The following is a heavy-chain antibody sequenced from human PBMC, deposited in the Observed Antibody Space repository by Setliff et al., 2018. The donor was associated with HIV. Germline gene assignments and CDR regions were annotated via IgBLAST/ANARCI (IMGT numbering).Heavy chain of an antibody. V-gene: IGHV5-51*01. J-gene: IGHJ6*03. CDR2: FYPGDFDT. Sequence: GESLKISCKGFGYSFTDFWIGWVRQMPGKGLEWMGIFYPGDFDTKYSPSFEGQVTMSGEKSISTAYLQWSSLKASDSAMYYCARLLNGYNSYDYYYMDVWGKGTTVTVSS. CDR3: ARLLNGYNSYDYYYMDV. CDR1: GYSFTDFW. D-gene: IGHD5-12*01.